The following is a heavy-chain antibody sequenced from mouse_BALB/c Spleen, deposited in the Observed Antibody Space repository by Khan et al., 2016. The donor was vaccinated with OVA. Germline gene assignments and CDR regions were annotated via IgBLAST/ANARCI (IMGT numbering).Heavy chain of an antibody. CDR1: GYTFTNYI. CDR2: INPYNDGA. CDR3: ARDHGSSFWFAY. D-gene: IGHD1-1*01. Sequence: VQLKQSGPELVKPGASVKMSCKASGYTFTNYIIHWVKQKPGQGLEWIGCINPYNDGAQYNEKFKGKATLTSDKSSSTANMELSGLTSEDSAVYYCARDHGSSFWFAYWGQGTLVTVSA. J-gene: IGHJ3*01. V-gene: IGHV1S136*01.